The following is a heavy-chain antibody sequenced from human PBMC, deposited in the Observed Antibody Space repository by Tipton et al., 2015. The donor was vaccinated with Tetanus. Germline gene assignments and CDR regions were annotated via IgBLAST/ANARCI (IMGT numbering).Heavy chain of an antibody. D-gene: IGHD1-26*01. J-gene: IGHJ4*02. CDR2: ISSTSSYI. Sequence: SLRLSCEVSGFTFSNYRMNWVRQAPGKGLQWVASISSTSSYIYYADSLKGRFTISRDNTKNSLYLQINSLRAEDAALYYCVSGRTLDYWGQGTLVTVSS. CDR3: VSGRTLDY. V-gene: IGHV3-21*06. CDR1: GFTFSNYR.